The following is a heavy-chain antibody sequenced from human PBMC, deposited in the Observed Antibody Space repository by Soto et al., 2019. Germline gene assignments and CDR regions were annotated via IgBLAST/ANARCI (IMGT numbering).Heavy chain of an antibody. V-gene: IGHV1-8*01. CDR3: ARAGRAFGGAFDI. J-gene: IGHJ3*02. CDR2: MNPNSGNT. Sequence: ASVKVSFKASGYTFTSYDINWLRQATGQGLEWMGWMNPNSGNTGYAQKFQGRVTMTRNTSISTAYMELSSLRSEDTAVYYCARAGRAFGGAFDIWGQGTMVTVSS. D-gene: IGHD3-10*01. CDR1: GYTFTSYD.